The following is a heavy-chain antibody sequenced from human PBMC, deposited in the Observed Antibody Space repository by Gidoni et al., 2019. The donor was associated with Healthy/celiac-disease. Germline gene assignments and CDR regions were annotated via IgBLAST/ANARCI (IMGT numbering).Heavy chain of an antibody. CDR3: ARIAVAGFVFDY. CDR1: G. CDR2: IYWDDDK. J-gene: IGHJ4*02. D-gene: IGHD6-19*01. V-gene: IGHV2-5*02. Sequence: GVGWIRQPPGKALEWLALIYWDDDKRYSPSLKSRLTITKDTSKNQVVLTMTNMDPVDTATDYCARIAVAGFVFDYWGQGTLVTVSS.